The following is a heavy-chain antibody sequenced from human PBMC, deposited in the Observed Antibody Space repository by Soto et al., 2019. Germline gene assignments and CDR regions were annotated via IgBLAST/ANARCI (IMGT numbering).Heavy chain of an antibody. CDR1: GGSISSGGYY. D-gene: IGHD6-19*01. Sequence: SETLSLTCTVSGGSISSGGYYWSWIRQHPGKGLEWIGYIYYSGSTYYNPSLKSRVTISVDTSKNQFSLKLSSVTAAGTAVFYCASGGGGRVAGYYYYGMDVWGQGTTVTVSS. CDR2: IYYSGST. J-gene: IGHJ6*02. CDR3: ASGGGGRVAGYYYYGMDV. V-gene: IGHV4-31*03.